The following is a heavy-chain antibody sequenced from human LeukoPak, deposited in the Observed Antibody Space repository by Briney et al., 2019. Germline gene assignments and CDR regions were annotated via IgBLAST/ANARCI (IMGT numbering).Heavy chain of an antibody. CDR1: GGSFSGYY. CDR3: ARGGPAIFYFYYFGMDV. J-gene: IGHJ6*04. CDR2: INHSGST. Sequence: PSETLSLTCAVYGGSFSGYYWSWIRPPPGKGLEWIGEINHSGSTNYNPSLKSRVTISVDTSKNQCSLKLSSVTAADTAVYYCARGGPAIFYFYYFGMDVWGKGTTVTVSS. V-gene: IGHV4-34*01. D-gene: IGHD3-3*02.